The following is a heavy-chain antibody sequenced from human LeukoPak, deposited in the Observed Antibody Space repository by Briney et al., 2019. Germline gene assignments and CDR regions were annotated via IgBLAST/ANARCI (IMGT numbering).Heavy chain of an antibody. V-gene: IGHV4-30-4*08. Sequence: SETLSLTCTVSGGSVSSGSYYWSWIRQPPGKGLEWIGYIYYSGSTFFNPSLRSRVTISVDTSKNQFSLKLSSVTAADTAVYYCARSDSSSSDFDDWGQGTLVTVSS. D-gene: IGHD6-6*01. CDR1: GGSVSSGSYY. CDR3: ARSDSSSSDFDD. J-gene: IGHJ4*02. CDR2: IYYSGST.